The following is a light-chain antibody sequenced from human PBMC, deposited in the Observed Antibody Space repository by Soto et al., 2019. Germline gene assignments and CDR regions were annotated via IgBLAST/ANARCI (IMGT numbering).Light chain of an antibody. J-gene: IGKJ4*01. CDR2: DAS. CDR3: QQYDNYPLT. V-gene: IGKV1-5*01. Sequence: DIPMTQSPSTLSASVGDRVTITCRASQSINNWLAWYQQKPGKAPKFLIYDASNLERGVPSRFSGSASGTEFTLTISSLQPDDFATYYCQQYDNYPLTFGGGTKVDI. CDR1: QSINNW.